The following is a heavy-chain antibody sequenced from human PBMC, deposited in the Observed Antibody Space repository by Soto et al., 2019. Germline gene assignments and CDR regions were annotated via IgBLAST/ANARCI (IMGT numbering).Heavy chain of an antibody. CDR1: GFTFSNAW. CDR2: IKSKTDGGTT. Sequence: GGSLRLSCAASGFTFSNAWMNWVRQAPWKGLEWVGRIKSKTDGGTTDYAAPVKGRFTISRDDSKNTLYLQMNSLKTEGTAVYYCIAAAGDYYYYGMDVWGQGTTVTVSS. CDR3: IAAAGDYYYYGMDV. D-gene: IGHD6-13*01. J-gene: IGHJ6*02. V-gene: IGHV3-15*07.